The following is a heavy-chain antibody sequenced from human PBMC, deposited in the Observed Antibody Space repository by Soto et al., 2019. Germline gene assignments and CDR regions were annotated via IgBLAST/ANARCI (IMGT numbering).Heavy chain of an antibody. CDR3: AKDSSGVSYYDFWSGYWPYYYGMDV. Sequence: GGSLRLSCAASGFTFSSYAMSWVRQAPGKGLEWVSAISGSGGSTYYADSVKGRFTISRDNSKNTLYLQMNSLRAEDTAVYYCAKDSSGVSYYDFWSGYWPYYYGMDVWGQGTTVTVSS. CDR2: ISGSGGST. CDR1: GFTFSSYA. V-gene: IGHV3-23*01. J-gene: IGHJ6*02. D-gene: IGHD3-3*01.